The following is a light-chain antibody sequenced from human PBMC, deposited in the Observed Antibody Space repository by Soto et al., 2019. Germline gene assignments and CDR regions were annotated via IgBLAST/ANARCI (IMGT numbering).Light chain of an antibody. J-gene: IGKJ1*01. V-gene: IGKV3-20*01. CDR3: QQYGSSPKT. CDR1: QSVRSSF. Sequence: EIVMTQSPCTLSLSPGERATLSCRASQSVRSSFLAWYQQKPGQAPRLLIYDASSMPTGVPDRFSGSESGTDFTLTISRLEPEDFAVYYCQQYGSSPKTFGQGTKVEIK. CDR2: DAS.